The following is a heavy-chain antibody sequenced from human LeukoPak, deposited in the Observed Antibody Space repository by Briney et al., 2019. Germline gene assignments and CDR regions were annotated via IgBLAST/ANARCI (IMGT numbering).Heavy chain of an antibody. V-gene: IGHV3-48*04. D-gene: IGHD3-22*01. CDR2: ISSSGSTI. Sequence: PGGSLRLTCAASELTFSSYSMGWVRQAPGKGLEWVSYISSSGSTIYYADSVKGRFTISRDNAKNSLYLQMNSLRAEDTAVYYCARSPRGYSFYFDYWGQGTLVTVSS. CDR3: ARSPRGYSFYFDY. CDR1: ELTFSSYS. J-gene: IGHJ4*02.